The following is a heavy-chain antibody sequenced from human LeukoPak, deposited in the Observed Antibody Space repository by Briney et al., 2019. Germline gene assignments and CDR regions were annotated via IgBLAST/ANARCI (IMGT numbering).Heavy chain of an antibody. CDR3: ANRMSAMD. V-gene: IGHV3-23*01. CDR1: GFTFSKYA. CDR2: TSESGANT. Sequence: GGSLRLSCAASGFTFSKYAMSWGRQAPGKGLEWVSGTSESGANTYYADSVRGRFTISRDNSKNTLYLQMNSLRAEDTAVYYCANRMSAMDWGQGTLVTVSS. D-gene: IGHD2-2*01. J-gene: IGHJ4*02.